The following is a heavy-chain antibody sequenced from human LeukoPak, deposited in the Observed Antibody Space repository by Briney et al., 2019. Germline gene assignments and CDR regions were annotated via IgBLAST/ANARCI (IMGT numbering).Heavy chain of an antibody. Sequence: GSLRLSCAASGFTFSSYSMNWIRQPPGKGLEWIGSIYYSGSTYYNPSLKSRVTISVDTSKNQFSLKLSSVTAADTAVYYCARRQTRYDYGPGVDYWGQGTLVTVSS. CDR3: ARRQTRYDYGPGVDY. J-gene: IGHJ4*02. CDR1: GFTFSSYS. CDR2: IYYSGST. D-gene: IGHD4-17*01. V-gene: IGHV4-39*01.